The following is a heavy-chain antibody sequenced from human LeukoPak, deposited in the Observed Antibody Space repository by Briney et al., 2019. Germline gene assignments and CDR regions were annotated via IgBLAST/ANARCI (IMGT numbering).Heavy chain of an antibody. CDR1: GFTVSSNY. Sequence: GGPLRLSCAASGFTVSSNYMSWVRQAPGKGLEWVSVIYSGGSTYYADSVKGRFTISRDNSKNTLYLQMNSLRAEDTAVYYCARIPPTYYCYGMDVWGQGTTVTVSS. V-gene: IGHV3-66*01. D-gene: IGHD2-2*02. CDR2: IYSGGST. CDR3: ARIPPTYYCYGMDV. J-gene: IGHJ6*02.